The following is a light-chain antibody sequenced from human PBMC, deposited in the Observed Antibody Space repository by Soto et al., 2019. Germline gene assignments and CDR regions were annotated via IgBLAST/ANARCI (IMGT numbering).Light chain of an antibody. J-gene: IGKJ2*01. CDR3: QQYDNILYT. CDR2: GAS. V-gene: IGKV1-33*01. CDR1: RDITKS. Sequence: DIQLTQSPSSLSASVGDRVTITCQASRDITKSLNWYQQKPGKAPKLLIHGASSLETGVPSRFSGSGSGTFFTFTLSSLQPEDSATYYCQQYDNILYTFGPGTKLDIK.